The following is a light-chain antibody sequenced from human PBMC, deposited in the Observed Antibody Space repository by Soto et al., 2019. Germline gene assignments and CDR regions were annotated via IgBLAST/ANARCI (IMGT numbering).Light chain of an antibody. J-gene: IGKJ4*01. CDR1: QSVSSSY. Sequence: IVLTQSPGTLSLSPGERATLSCRASQSVSSSYLAWYQQKPGQAPRLLIDGASSRATGIPDRFSGSGSGTDFTLTISRLEPEDFAVYYCQQYGSSPLTFGGGTKVDI. V-gene: IGKV3-20*01. CDR2: GAS. CDR3: QQYGSSPLT.